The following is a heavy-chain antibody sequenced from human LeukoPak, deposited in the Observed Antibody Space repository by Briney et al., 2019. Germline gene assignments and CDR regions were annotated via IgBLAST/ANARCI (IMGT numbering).Heavy chain of an antibody. D-gene: IGHD3-22*01. CDR2: IFSSGST. V-gene: IGHV4-59*08. Sequence: SESLSLTCTVSGGSITYYYWSWIRQPPGKGLEWLGYIFSSGSTNYNPSLKSQVTISVDASKNQFSLRLSSVTAADTAVYYCARLNYYNSSGEIDYWGQGTLVTVSS. CDR1: GGSITYYY. J-gene: IGHJ4*02. CDR3: ARLNYYNSSGEIDY.